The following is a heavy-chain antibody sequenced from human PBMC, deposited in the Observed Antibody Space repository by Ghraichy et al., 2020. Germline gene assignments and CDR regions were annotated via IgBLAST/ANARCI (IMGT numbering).Heavy chain of an antibody. Sequence: GESLNISCAASGFTFSSYAMSWVRQAPGKGLEWVSAISGSGGSTYYADSVKGRFTISRDNSKNTLYLQMNSLRAEDTAVYYCAKAGEGLLWFGDDYWGQGTLVTVSS. CDR3: AKAGEGLLWFGDDY. J-gene: IGHJ4*02. CDR1: GFTFSSYA. CDR2: ISGSGGST. D-gene: IGHD3-10*01. V-gene: IGHV3-23*01.